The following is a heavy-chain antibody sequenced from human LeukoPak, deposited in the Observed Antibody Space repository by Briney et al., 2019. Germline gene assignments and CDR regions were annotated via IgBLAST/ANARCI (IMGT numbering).Heavy chain of an antibody. CDR2: IYPGDSDT. J-gene: IGHJ5*02. CDR3: ARASHDRNWFDP. D-gene: IGHD1-1*01. CDR1: GYSFSSYW. V-gene: IGHV5-51*01. Sequence: GESLKISCKGSGYSFSSYWIGWVRQMPGKGLEWMGIIYPGDSDTRYSSSFQGQVTISADKSISTAHLQWSSLKASDTAMYYRARASHDRNWFDPWGQGTLVTVSS.